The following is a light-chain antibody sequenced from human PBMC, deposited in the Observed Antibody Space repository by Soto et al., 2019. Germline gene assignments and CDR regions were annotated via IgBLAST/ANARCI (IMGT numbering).Light chain of an antibody. CDR2: GAS. V-gene: IGKV3-20*01. CDR3: QQYGSSPCT. Sequence: EILFTQSPGTLSLSPGERATLSCRASQSVSSSYLAWYQQKPGKAPRLLIYGASSRDTGIPDKFSGSGSGTDFTLPISSLEPEDFAVYYCQQYGSSPCTFGQGTKVDIK. CDR1: QSVSSSY. J-gene: IGKJ1*01.